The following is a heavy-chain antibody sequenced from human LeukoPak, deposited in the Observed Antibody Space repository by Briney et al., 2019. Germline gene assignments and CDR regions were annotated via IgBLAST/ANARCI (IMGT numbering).Heavy chain of an antibody. J-gene: IGHJ4*02. CDR3: ARGFKYSSGWYYFDY. V-gene: IGHV3-53*01. D-gene: IGHD6-19*01. CDR1: GFTFSSYS. Sequence: PGGSLRLSCAASGFTFSSYSMNWVRQAPGKGLEWVSVIYSGGSTYYADSVKGRFTISRDSSKNTLYLQMNSLRAEDTAVYYCARGFKYSSGWYYFDYWGQGTLVTVSS. CDR2: IYSGGST.